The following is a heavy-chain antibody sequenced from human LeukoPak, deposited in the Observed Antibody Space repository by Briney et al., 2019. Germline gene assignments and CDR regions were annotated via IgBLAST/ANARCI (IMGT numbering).Heavy chain of an antibody. J-gene: IGHJ4*02. CDR1: GYTFTSYG. Sequence: ASVKVSCKASGYTFTSYGISWVRQAPGQGLEWMGWISAYNGNTNYAQKLQGRVTMTTDTSTSTAYMELRSLRSDDTAVYYYARDSGIVGATDVYYFDYWGQGTLVTVSS. CDR3: ARDSGIVGATDVYYFDY. V-gene: IGHV1-18*01. CDR2: ISAYNGNT. D-gene: IGHD1-26*01.